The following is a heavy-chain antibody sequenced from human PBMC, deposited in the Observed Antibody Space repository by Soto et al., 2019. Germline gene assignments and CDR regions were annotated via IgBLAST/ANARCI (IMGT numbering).Heavy chain of an antibody. Sequence: QVQLVQSGAEGKKPGSSVKVSCKASGGTFSSYAISWVRQAPGQGLEWMGGIIPIFGTANYAQKFQGRVTITADESTSTAYMELSSLRSEDTAVYYCARARIAVAGINYYYYGMDVWGQGTTVTVSS. V-gene: IGHV1-69*01. D-gene: IGHD6-19*01. J-gene: IGHJ6*02. CDR2: IIPIFGTA. CDR1: GGTFSSYA. CDR3: ARARIAVAGINYYYYGMDV.